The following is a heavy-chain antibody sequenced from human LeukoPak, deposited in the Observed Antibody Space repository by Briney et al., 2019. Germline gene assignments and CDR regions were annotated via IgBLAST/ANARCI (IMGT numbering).Heavy chain of an antibody. Sequence: SETLSLTCTVSGGSISSSSYYWGWIRQPRGKGLEWIGSIYYSGSTYYNPSLKSRVTISVDTSKNQFSLKLSSVTAADTALYYCAKDVEWELHFPNDWGQGTLVTVSS. V-gene: IGHV4-39*07. J-gene: IGHJ4*02. CDR2: IYYSGST. D-gene: IGHD1-26*01. CDR3: AKDVEWELHFPND. CDR1: GGSISSSSYY.